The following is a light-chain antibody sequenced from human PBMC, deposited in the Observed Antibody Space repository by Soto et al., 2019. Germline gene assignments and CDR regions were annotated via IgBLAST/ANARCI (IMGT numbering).Light chain of an antibody. CDR3: QQRSNWPLGYT. CDR2: DAS. CDR1: QSVSSY. J-gene: IGKJ2*01. Sequence: EIVLTQSPATLSLSPGERATLSCTASQSVSSYLAWYQQKPGQAPRLLIYDASNRATGIPARFSGSGSGTDFTLTISSLEPEDFAVYYCQQRSNWPLGYTFGQGTKLEIK. V-gene: IGKV3-11*01.